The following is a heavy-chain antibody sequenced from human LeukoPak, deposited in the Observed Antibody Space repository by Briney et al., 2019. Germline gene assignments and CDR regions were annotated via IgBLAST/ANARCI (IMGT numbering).Heavy chain of an antibody. CDR3: AATVTSGHYYYYYYGMDV. CDR1: GFTFSGSA. D-gene: IGHD4-17*01. CDR2: IRSKANSYAT. J-gene: IGHJ6*02. Sequence: GGSLRLSCAASGFTFSGSAMHWVRQASGKGLEWVGRIRSKANSYATAYAASVKGRFTISRDDSKNTAYLQMNSLKTEDTAVYYCAATVTSGHYYYYYYGMDVWGQGTTVTVSS. V-gene: IGHV3-73*01.